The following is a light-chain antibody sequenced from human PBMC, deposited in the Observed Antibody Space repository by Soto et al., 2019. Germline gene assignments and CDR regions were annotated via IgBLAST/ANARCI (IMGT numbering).Light chain of an antibody. J-gene: IGLJ1*01. Sequence: QSALTQPRSVSGSPGQSVTISCTGTSSDVGDYTSVSWYQHLPGKAPQLIIYDVSQRPSGVPDRFSASKSGNTASLTISGLQAEDEADYYCCSYAGSYSYIFGSGTKLSVL. CDR1: SSDVGDYTS. V-gene: IGLV2-11*01. CDR3: CSYAGSYSYI. CDR2: DVS.